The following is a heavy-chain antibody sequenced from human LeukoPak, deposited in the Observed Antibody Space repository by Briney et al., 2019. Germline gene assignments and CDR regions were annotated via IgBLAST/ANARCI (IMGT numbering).Heavy chain of an antibody. V-gene: IGHV3-23*01. CDR1: GFTFSSYA. CDR3: TRLGLGQQVGIDY. J-gene: IGHJ4*02. Sequence: GGSLRLSCAASGFTFSSYAMSWVRQAPGKGLEWVSVISGSGGSTYSADSVKGRFTISRDNSKNTLYLQMNSLKTEDTAVYYCTRLGLGQQVGIDYWGQGTLVTVSS. D-gene: IGHD6-13*01. CDR2: ISGSGGST.